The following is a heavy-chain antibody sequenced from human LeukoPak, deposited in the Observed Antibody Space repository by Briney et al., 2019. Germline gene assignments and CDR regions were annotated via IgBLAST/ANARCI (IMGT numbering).Heavy chain of an antibody. CDR1: GYTLTELS. CDR3: ATTYSGYDSFLDY. CDR2: FDPEDGET. Sequence: ASVKVFCKVSGYTLTELSMHWVRQAPGKGLEWMGGFDPEDGETIYAQKFQGRVTMTEDTSTDTAYMELSSLRSEDTAVYYCATTYSGYDSFLDYWGQGTLVTVSS. D-gene: IGHD5-12*01. V-gene: IGHV1-24*01. J-gene: IGHJ4*02.